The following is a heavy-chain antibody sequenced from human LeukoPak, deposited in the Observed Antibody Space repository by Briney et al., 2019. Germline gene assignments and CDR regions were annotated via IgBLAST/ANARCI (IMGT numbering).Heavy chain of an antibody. CDR1: AYTFRNYG. V-gene: IGHV1-18*01. Sequence: ASVKVSCKASAYTFRNYGITWVRQAPGQGLEWMGWIGTYNGNADYAQKFQGRVIMTADTSTTTAHMELRSLRSDDTAVYYCARGRLKRVPFTKVAGALDYWGQGTRVTVSS. CDR2: IGTYNGNA. J-gene: IGHJ4*02. D-gene: IGHD6-19*01. CDR3: ARGRLKRVPFTKVAGALDY.